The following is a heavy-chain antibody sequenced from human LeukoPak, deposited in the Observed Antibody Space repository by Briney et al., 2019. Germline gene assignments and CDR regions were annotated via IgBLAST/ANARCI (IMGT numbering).Heavy chain of an antibody. D-gene: IGHD3-9*01. Sequence: GGSLRLSCAASGFTFSSYSMSWARQAPGKGLEWVSAISGSGGSTYYADSVKGRFTISRDNSKNTLYLQMNSLRAEDTAVYYCAKTYYDILTGYSLGYFDYWGQGTLVTVSS. J-gene: IGHJ4*02. CDR1: GFTFSSYS. CDR2: ISGSGGST. CDR3: AKTYYDILTGYSLGYFDY. V-gene: IGHV3-23*01.